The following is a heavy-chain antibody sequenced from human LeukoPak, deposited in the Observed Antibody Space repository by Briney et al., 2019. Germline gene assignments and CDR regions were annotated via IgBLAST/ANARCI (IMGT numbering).Heavy chain of an antibody. CDR2: IKQDGSEK. V-gene: IGHV3-7*01. CDR1: GFTFSTYW. D-gene: IGHD1-26*01. CDR3: ARDKIVGATKFDY. J-gene: IGHJ4*02. Sequence: GGSLTLSCAGSGFTFSTYWMSWVRQAPGKGLEWVANIKQDGSEKYYVDSVKGRFTISRDNAKNSLYLQMNSLRAEDTAIYYCARDKIVGATKFDYWGQGTLVTVSS.